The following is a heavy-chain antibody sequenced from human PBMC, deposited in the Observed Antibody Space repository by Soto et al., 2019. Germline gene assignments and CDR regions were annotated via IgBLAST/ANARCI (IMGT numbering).Heavy chain of an antibody. J-gene: IGHJ6*02. V-gene: IGHV5-51*01. CDR3: ARRGSIAARRYYYYGMDV. Sequence: GESLKISCKGSGYSFTSYWIGWVRQMPGKGLEWMGIIYPGDSDTRYSPSSQGQVTISADKSISTAYLQWSSLKASDTAMYYCARRGSIAARRYYYYGMDVWGQGTTVTVSS. CDR1: GYSFTSYW. D-gene: IGHD6-6*01. CDR2: IYPGDSDT.